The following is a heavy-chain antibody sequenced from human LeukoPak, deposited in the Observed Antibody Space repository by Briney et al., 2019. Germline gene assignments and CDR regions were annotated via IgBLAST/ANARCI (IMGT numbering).Heavy chain of an antibody. D-gene: IGHD5-18*01. J-gene: IGHJ4*02. CDR2: INPNSGGT. V-gene: IGHV1-2*02. Sequence: ASVKVSCRASGYTFTGYYMHWVRQAPGQGLEWMGWINPNSGGTNYAQKFQGRVTMTRDTSISTAYMELSRLRSDDTAVYYCATNNNSYGYYLDYWGQGTLVTVSS. CDR1: GYTFTGYY. CDR3: ATNNNSYGYYLDY.